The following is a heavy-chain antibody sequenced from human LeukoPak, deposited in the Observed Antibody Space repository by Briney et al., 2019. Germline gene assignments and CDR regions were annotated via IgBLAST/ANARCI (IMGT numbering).Heavy chain of an antibody. CDR1: GFTFSSYS. Sequence: GGSLRLSCAASGFTFSSYSMNWVRQAPGKGLEWVSSISSSSSYIYYADSVKGRFTISRDNAKNSLYLQMNSLRAEDTAVYYCARVGQQLAHDAFDIWGQGTMVTVSS. V-gene: IGHV3-21*01. CDR2: ISSSSSYI. J-gene: IGHJ3*02. CDR3: ARVGQQLAHDAFDI. D-gene: IGHD6-13*01.